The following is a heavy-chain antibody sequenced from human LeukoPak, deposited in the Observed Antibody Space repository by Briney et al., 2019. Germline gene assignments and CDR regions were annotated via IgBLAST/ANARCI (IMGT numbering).Heavy chain of an antibody. Sequence: PSETLSLTCTVSGGSISSGDYYWSWIRQPPGKGLEWIGYIYYSGSTYYNPSLKSRVTISVDTSKNQFSLKLSSVTAADTAVYYCARRAGKSRAAAGKGWFDPWGQGTLVTVSS. D-gene: IGHD6-13*01. CDR2: IYYSGST. J-gene: IGHJ5*02. CDR3: ARRAGKSRAAAGKGWFDP. CDR1: GGSISSGDYY. V-gene: IGHV4-30-4*08.